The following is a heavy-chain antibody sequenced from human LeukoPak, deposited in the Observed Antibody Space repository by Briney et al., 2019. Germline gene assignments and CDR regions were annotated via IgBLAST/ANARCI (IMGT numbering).Heavy chain of an antibody. CDR1: GYTFTSYD. J-gene: IGHJ3*02. Sequence: ASVKVSCKASGYTFTSYDINWARQATGQGLEWMGWMNPNSGNTGYAQKFQGRVTMTRNTSISTAYMELSSLRSEDTAVYYCAILNTYYYDSSGPGAFDIWGQGTMVTVSS. CDR2: MNPNSGNT. D-gene: IGHD3-22*01. CDR3: AILNTYYYDSSGPGAFDI. V-gene: IGHV1-8*01.